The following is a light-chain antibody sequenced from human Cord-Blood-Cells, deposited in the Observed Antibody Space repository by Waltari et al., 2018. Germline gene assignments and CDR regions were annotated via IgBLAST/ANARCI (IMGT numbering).Light chain of an antibody. CDR3: SSYTSSSTVV. J-gene: IGLJ2*01. Sequence: QSALTQPASVSGSPGQSITISCTGTSSDVGGYNYVSWYQQHPGKAPNLMISDVSTRPSGFSNRFSGSNSGNPASLPISWLQAEDEADDYCSSYTSSSTVVFGGGTKLTVL. V-gene: IGLV2-14*01. CDR1: SSDVGGYNY. CDR2: DVS.